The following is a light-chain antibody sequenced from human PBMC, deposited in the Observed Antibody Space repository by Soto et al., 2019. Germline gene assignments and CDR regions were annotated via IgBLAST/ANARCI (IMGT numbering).Light chain of an antibody. CDR3: QSYDSRLSAHNYV. V-gene: IGLV1-40*01. Sequence: QAVVTQPPSASGTPGQRVTISCSGSSSNIGSNYVHWYQQLPGTAPKLLIYGNSNRPSGVPDRFSGSKSGTSASLAITGLQAEDEADYYCQSYDSRLSAHNYVFGTGTKLTVL. CDR1: SSNIGSNY. CDR2: GNS. J-gene: IGLJ1*01.